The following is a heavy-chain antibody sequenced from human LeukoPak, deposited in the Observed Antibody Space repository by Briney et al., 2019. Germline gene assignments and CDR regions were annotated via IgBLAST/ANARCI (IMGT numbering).Heavy chain of an antibody. CDR2: ISSSGGTR. Sequence: GGSLRLSCAASGFAFSVYEMYWVRQAPGKGLEWVSYISSSGGTRYYADSVKGRFTISRDNAKNSLYLQMNSLRAEDTAVYYCATLTVASSLDYWGQGTLVTVSS. D-gene: IGHD6-19*01. V-gene: IGHV3-48*03. J-gene: IGHJ4*02. CDR3: ATLTVASSLDY. CDR1: GFAFSVYE.